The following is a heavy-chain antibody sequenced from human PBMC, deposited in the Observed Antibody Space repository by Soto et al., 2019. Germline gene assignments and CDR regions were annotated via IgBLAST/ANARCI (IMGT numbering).Heavy chain of an antibody. Sequence: SETMSITCTVSGGSICSYYWSWIRQHPGKGLEWIGYIYYSGSTNYNPSLKSRVTISVDTSKNQFSLKLSSVTAADTAVYYCAATGATMGRGSIDYWGQGTLVTVSS. CDR3: AATGATMGRGSIDY. V-gene: IGHV4-59*01. CDR2: IYYSGST. CDR1: GGSICSYY. D-gene: IGHD3-10*01. J-gene: IGHJ4*02.